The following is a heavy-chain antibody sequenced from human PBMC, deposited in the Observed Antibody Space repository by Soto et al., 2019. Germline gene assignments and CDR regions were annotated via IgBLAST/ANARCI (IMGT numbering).Heavy chain of an antibody. CDR3: VTGGGFYRSSWA. CDR1: GFTFSSYA. CDR2: ISDSGGST. D-gene: IGHD3-16*01. J-gene: IGHJ5*02. Sequence: EVQLLESGGGLVQPGGSLRLSCAASGFTFSSYAMSWVRQAPGKGLEWVSVISDSGGSTYDADSVKGRFTISRDNSKNTLYLQMNSLRAEDTAVYHCVTGGGFYRSSWAWGQGTLVIVSS. V-gene: IGHV3-23*01.